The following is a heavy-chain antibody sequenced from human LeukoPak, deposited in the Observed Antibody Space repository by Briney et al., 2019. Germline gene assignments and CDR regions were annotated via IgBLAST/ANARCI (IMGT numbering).Heavy chain of an antibody. D-gene: IGHD5-24*01. CDR1: GGSISSYY. CDR2: IYYSGST. V-gene: IGHV4-59*01. Sequence: PSETLSLTCTVSGGSISSYYWSWIRQPPGKGLEWIGYIYYSGSTNYNPSFKSRVTISVDTSKNQFSLKLSSVTAADTAVYYCARDRDGYLYYFDYWGQGTLVTVSS. J-gene: IGHJ4*02. CDR3: ARDRDGYLYYFDY.